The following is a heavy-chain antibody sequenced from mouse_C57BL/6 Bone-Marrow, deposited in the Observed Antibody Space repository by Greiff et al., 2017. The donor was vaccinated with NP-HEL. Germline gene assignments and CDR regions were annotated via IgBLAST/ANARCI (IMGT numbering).Heavy chain of an antibody. CDR2: IYPGSGST. CDR3: ASGITTVAYFDC. V-gene: IGHV1-55*01. D-gene: IGHD1-1*01. CDR1: GYTFTSYW. Sequence: QVQLQQSGAELVKPGASVKMSCKASGYTFTSYWITWVKQRPGQGLEWIGDIYPGSGSTNYNEKFKSKATLTVDTSSSTAYMQLSSLTSEDSAVYYCASGITTVAYFDCWGQGTTLTVSS. J-gene: IGHJ2*01.